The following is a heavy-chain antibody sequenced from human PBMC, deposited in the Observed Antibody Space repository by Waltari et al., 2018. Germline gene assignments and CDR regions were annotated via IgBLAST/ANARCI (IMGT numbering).Heavy chain of an antibody. J-gene: IGHJ4*02. V-gene: IGHV4-34*01. CDR1: GGSLSGYY. D-gene: IGHD3-9*01. CDR2: INHSGST. Sequence: QVQLQQWGAGLLKPSETLSLTCAVHGGSLSGYYWRGIRQPPGKGLEWIGEINHSGSTNYNPSLKSRVTISVDTSKNQFSLKLSSVTAADTAVYYCARRVRYFDWFIDYWGQGTLVTVSS. CDR3: ARRVRYFDWFIDY.